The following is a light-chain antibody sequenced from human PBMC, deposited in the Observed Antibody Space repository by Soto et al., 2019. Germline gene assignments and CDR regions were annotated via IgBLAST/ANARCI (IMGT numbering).Light chain of an antibody. CDR1: QSISNY. CDR2: MAS. V-gene: IGKV1-39*01. Sequence: DIRMTQSPSSLSASVGDRVTITCRASQSISNYLNWYQQKPGKAPKLLIHMASTLQSGVPSRFSGSGSGTDFSLTVSSLQPEDFASYYCQQSHSIPWTFGQGTKVEIK. CDR3: QQSHSIPWT. J-gene: IGKJ1*01.